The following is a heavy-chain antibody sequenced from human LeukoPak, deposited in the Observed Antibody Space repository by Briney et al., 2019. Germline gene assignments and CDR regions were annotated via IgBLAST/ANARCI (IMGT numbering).Heavy chain of an antibody. CDR1: GGSISSGDYY. J-gene: IGHJ4*02. D-gene: IGHD1-26*01. CDR2: IYYSGST. CDR3: ARAYSGSYYGDPYYFDY. V-gene: IGHV4-30-4*08. Sequence: SETLSLTCTVSGGSISSGDYYWSWIRQPPGKGLEGIGYIYYSGSTYYNPSLKSRVTISVDTSKNQFSLKLSSVTAADTAVYYCARAYSGSYYGDPYYFDYWGQGTLVTVSS.